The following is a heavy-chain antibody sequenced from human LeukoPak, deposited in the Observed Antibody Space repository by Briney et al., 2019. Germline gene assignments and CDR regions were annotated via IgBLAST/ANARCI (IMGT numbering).Heavy chain of an antibody. J-gene: IGHJ4*02. CDR1: GYTFTGYY. CDR2: INPNSGGT. Sequence: ASVKVSCKASGYTFTGYYMHWARQAPGQGLEWMGWINPNSGGTNYAQKFQGRVTMTRDTSISTAYMELSRLRSDDTAVYYCARDYGSVAPPFDYWGQGTLVTVSS. V-gene: IGHV1-2*02. CDR3: ARDYGSVAPPFDY. D-gene: IGHD6-19*01.